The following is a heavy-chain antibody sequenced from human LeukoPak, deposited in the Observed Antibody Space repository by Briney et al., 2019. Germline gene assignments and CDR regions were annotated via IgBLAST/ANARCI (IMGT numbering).Heavy chain of an antibody. CDR3: ARQRCSGGSCYRVDQLYYMDV. D-gene: IGHD2-15*01. V-gene: IGHV4-4*09. J-gene: IGHJ6*03. CDR1: GDSINDHY. Sequence: SETLSLTCTVSGDSINDHYWSWIWQPPGGGLEWVAYIYSSVSTNYNPSHKRRVTISIDTSKSQFALKLTSVTAADAGVYYCARQRCSGGSCYRVDQLYYMDVWGKGTTVTVSS. CDR2: IYSSVST.